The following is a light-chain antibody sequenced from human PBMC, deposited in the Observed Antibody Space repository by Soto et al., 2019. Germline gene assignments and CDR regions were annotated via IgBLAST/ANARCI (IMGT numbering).Light chain of an antibody. Sequence: IQMTQSPSTLSPTIGDRVTITCRASQSINNRLAWYQQMPGKAPNLLIYDASTLESGVPSRCRGSGSETEFTLTISGLQPDDFATYYCQQFIDGWTFGQGTKVDI. CDR2: DAS. CDR3: QQFIDGWT. V-gene: IGKV1-5*01. CDR1: QSINNR. J-gene: IGKJ1*01.